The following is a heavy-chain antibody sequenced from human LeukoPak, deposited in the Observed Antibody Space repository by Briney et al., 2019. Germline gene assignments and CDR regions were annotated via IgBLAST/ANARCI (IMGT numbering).Heavy chain of an antibody. Sequence: SETLSLTCAVSGGSITSDNWWSWVRQPPGKGLEWIGEFHHTGNTNYNPSLKSRVTISIDTSKNQFSLKLSSVTAADTAIYYCARPFLRFSSGWHFDYWGQGILVTVSS. V-gene: IGHV4-4*02. J-gene: IGHJ4*02. CDR2: FHHTGNT. D-gene: IGHD6-19*01. CDR1: GGSITSDNW. CDR3: ARPFLRFSSGWHFDY.